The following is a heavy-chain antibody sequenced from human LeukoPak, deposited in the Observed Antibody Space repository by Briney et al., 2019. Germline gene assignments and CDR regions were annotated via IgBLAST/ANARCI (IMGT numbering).Heavy chain of an antibody. CDR3: AKGIVDTAMAYYFDY. CDR1: GLTFGGYA. D-gene: IGHD5-18*01. CDR2: ISGSGGGA. J-gene: IGHJ4*02. Sequence: GGSLRLSCAASGLTFGGYAMSWVRQAPGKGLEWVSAISGSGGGAYYADSVKGRFTISRDNSKYTLYLQMNSLRADDTAVYYCAKGIVDTAMAYYFDYWGQGTLVTVSS. V-gene: IGHV3-23*01.